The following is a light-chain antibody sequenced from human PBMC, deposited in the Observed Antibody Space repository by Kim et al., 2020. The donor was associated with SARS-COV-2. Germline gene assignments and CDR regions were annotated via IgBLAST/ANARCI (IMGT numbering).Light chain of an antibody. CDR2: KDS. CDR1: ALPKQY. CDR3: QSADSSGTYVE. J-gene: IGLJ2*01. Sequence: PGQTARITCSGDALPKQYAYWYQQKPGQAPVLVIYKDSERPSGIPERFSGSSSGTTVTLTISGVQAEDEADYYCQSADSSGTYVEFGGGTQLTVL. V-gene: IGLV3-25*03.